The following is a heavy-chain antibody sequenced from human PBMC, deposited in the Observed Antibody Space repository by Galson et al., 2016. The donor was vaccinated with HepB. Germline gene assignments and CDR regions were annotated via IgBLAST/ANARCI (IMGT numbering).Heavy chain of an antibody. J-gene: IGHJ3*02. Sequence: ETLSLTCTVSGGSVSSDSYYWSWFRQPPGKGLEWIGYIYYSGSTNYNPSLSSRAAISVDTTKNQFSLEVISVPAADTAVYYCARVSGNAFDIWGHGTMVTVSS. V-gene: IGHV4-61*01. CDR1: GGSVSSDSYY. CDR3: ARVSGNAFDI. CDR2: IYYSGST.